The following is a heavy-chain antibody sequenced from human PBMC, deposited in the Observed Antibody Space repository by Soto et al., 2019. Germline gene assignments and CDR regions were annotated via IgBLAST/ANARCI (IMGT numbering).Heavy chain of an antibody. CDR3: AKHEGYCSTTTCSNFDY. CDR2: IYPGDSDS. J-gene: IGHJ4*02. V-gene: IGHV5-51*01. Sequence: LKISCKGSGFTFTSYWIAWVRQMPGKGLEWMGIIYPGDSDSSYSPSFQGQVTISADKSINTAYLHWSSLKASDTAIYYCAKHEGYCSTTTCSNFDYWGQGTLVTSPQ. CDR1: GFTFTSYW. D-gene: IGHD2-2*01.